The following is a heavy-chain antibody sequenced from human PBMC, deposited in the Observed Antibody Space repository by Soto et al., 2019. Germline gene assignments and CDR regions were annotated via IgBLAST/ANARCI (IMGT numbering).Heavy chain of an antibody. CDR1: GFTFSSYA. CDR2: ISGSGGST. Sequence: EVQLLESGGGLVQPGGSLRLSCAASGFTFSSYAMSWVRQAPGKGLEWVSAISGSGGSTYYADSVKGRFTISRDNSKNTLYLQMNSLRAEDTAVYYCAKSTVLLWFGVRDAFDIWGQPTMVTVSS. CDR3: AKSTVLLWFGVRDAFDI. J-gene: IGHJ3*02. D-gene: IGHD3-10*01. V-gene: IGHV3-23*01.